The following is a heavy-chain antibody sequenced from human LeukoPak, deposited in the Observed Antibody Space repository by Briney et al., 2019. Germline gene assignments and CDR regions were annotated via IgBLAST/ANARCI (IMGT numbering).Heavy chain of an antibody. CDR3: ARDLPLWFGELFTNY. D-gene: IGHD3-10*01. V-gene: IGHV1-2*02. CDR1: GYTFTGYY. Sequence: ASVKVSCKASGYTFTGYYMHWVRQAPGQGLEWMGWINPNSGGTNYAQKFQGRVTMTRDTSISTAYVEPSRLRSDDTAVYYCARDLPLWFGELFTNYWGQGTLVTVSS. J-gene: IGHJ4*02. CDR2: INPNSGGT.